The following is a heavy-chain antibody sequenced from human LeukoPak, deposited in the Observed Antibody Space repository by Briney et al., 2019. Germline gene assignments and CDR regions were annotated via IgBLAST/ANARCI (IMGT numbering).Heavy chain of an antibody. CDR1: GFTVSSHY. CDR3: ARGRDGYNYFDY. J-gene: IGHJ4*02. Sequence: PGGSLRLSCAASGFTVSSHYMSWVRQAPGKGLEWVSVIYSGGSTYYADSVKGRFTISRDNSKNTLYLQMNSLRAEDTAVYYCARGRDGYNYFDYWGQGTLVTVSS. CDR2: IYSGGST. V-gene: IGHV3-53*01. D-gene: IGHD5-24*01.